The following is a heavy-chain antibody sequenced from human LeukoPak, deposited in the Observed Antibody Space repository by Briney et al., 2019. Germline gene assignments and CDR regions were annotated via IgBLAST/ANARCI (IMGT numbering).Heavy chain of an antibody. Sequence: GGSLRLSCAASGFSFSTYWMSWVRQTPEKGLEFVANINQDASVRNYMDSLKGRCTISRDNAKRSVYLEINSLRADDTAVYYCARDPGSSSFDLWGQGALVTVSS. CDR3: ARDPGSSSFDL. CDR1: GFSFSTYW. CDR2: INQDASVR. D-gene: IGHD6-13*01. V-gene: IGHV3-7*01. J-gene: IGHJ4*02.